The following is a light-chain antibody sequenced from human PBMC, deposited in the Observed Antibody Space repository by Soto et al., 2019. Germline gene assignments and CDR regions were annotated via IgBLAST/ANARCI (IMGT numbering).Light chain of an antibody. CDR1: QSVSSSY. V-gene: IGKV3-20*01. Sequence: EIVLTQSPGTLSLSPGERATLSCRASQSVSSSYLAWYQQKPGQAPRLLIYGASSRATGIPDRFSGSGSGTDFTLTISRLEPEDFAVYYCQQYGRSPRTFGNGSNMDI. J-gene: IGKJ1*01. CDR3: QQYGRSPRT. CDR2: GAS.